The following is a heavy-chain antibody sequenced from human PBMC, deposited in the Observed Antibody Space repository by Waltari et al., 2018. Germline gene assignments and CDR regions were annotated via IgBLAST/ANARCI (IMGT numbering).Heavy chain of an antibody. Sequence: QVQLVQSGAEVKKPGASVKVSCTASGYTFTSYGISCVRPATGQGLEWMGWISAYNGNTNYAQKLQGRVTMTTDTSTSTAYMELRSLRSDDTAVYYCARDIGTTVTAGYFDYWGQGTLVTVSS. CDR2: ISAYNGNT. D-gene: IGHD4-4*01. CDR3: ARDIGTTVTAGYFDY. V-gene: IGHV1-18*01. J-gene: IGHJ4*02. CDR1: GYTFTSYG.